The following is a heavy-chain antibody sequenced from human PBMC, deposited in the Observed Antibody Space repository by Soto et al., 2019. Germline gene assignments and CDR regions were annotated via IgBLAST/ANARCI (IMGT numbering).Heavy chain of an antibody. Sequence: SGPTLVNPTQTLTLTCTFSGFSLSTSGVGVGWIRQPPGKALEWLALIYWDDDKRYSPSLKSRLTITKDTSKNQVVLTMTNMDPVDTATYYCAHRPYCSGGSCYSYNWFDPWDQGTLVTVSS. V-gene: IGHV2-5*02. D-gene: IGHD2-15*01. J-gene: IGHJ5*02. CDR3: AHRPYCSGGSCYSYNWFDP. CDR2: IYWDDDK. CDR1: GFSLSTSGVG.